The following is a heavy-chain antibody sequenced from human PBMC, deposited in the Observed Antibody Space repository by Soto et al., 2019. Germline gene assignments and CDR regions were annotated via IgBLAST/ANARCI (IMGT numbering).Heavy chain of an antibody. Sequence: LETLSLTCAVPGYSIGSDNWWGCIRQPPGKGLEWIGYIFYTGTTYYNLSLKSRVTMSVDTAKDQLSRKLGSVTAADTAVYYCARTLRFKTGHLDYWGQGTLVTVSS. D-gene: IGHD3-9*01. CDR2: IFYTGTT. V-gene: IGHV4-28*01. CDR3: ARTLRFKTGHLDY. J-gene: IGHJ4*02. CDR1: GYSIGSDNW.